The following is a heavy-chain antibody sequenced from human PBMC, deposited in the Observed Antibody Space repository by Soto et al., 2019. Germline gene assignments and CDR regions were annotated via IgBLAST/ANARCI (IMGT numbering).Heavy chain of an antibody. V-gene: IGHV4-59*01. CDR3: ARDRTTAPYVESWFDP. D-gene: IGHD4-4*01. Sequence: SETLSLTCTVSGGSISSYYWSWRRQPPGKGLEWIGYIYYSGSTNYNPSLKSRVTISVDTSKNQFSLKLSSVTAADTAVYYCARDRTTAPYVESWFDPWGQGTLVTVSS. J-gene: IGHJ5*02. CDR1: GGSISSYY. CDR2: IYYSGST.